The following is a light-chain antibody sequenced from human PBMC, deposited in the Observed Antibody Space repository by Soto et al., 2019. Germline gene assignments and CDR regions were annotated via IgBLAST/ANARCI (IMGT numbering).Light chain of an antibody. CDR2: DTF. J-gene: IGKJ2*01. CDR1: QSVSSH. CDR3: QQRSKWPPGYT. Sequence: ELVLTQSPATLSLSPGERATLSCRASQSVSSHLAWYQQNPGQAPRLLMYDTFNRATGISARFNGSGSGTDFALTISSLEPQDFAVYYCQQRSKWPPGYTFGQRTKLEIK. V-gene: IGKV3-11*01.